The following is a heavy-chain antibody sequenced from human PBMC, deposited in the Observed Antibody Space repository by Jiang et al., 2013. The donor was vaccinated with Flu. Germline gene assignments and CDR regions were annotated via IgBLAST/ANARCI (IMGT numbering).Heavy chain of an antibody. V-gene: IGHV1-69*04. Sequence: GAEVKKPGSSVKVSCKASGGTFSSYAISWVRQAPGQGLEWMGRIIPILGIANYAQKFQGRVTITADKSTSTAYMELSSLRSEDTAVYYCARGRFSPNRFGVVPYYYYGMDVWGKGTTVTISS. CDR3: ARGRFSPNRFGVVPYYYYGMDV. CDR2: IIPILGIA. CDR1: GGTFSSYA. D-gene: IGHD3-3*01. J-gene: IGHJ6*04.